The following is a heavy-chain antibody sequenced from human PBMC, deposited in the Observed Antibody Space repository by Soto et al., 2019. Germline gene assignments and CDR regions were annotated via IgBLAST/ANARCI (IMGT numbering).Heavy chain of an antibody. CDR1: GYTFTSYA. J-gene: IGHJ5*02. V-gene: IGHV1-3*01. CDR3: ARATYYYDSSGPTPAP. Sequence: ASVKVSCKASGYTFTSYAMHWVRQAPGQRLEWMGWINAGNGNTKYSQKFQGRVTITRDTSTNTAYMEVRSLRPDDTAVYYCARATYYYDSSGPTPAPWGQGTLVTVSS. D-gene: IGHD3-22*01. CDR2: INAGNGNT.